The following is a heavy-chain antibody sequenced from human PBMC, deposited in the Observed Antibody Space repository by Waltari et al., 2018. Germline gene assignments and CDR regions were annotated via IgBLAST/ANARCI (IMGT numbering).Heavy chain of an antibody. CDR3: ARGVPLRYFDWFGV. V-gene: IGHV3-7*01. J-gene: IGHJ6*02. Sequence: DVQLVESGGGLVQPGGSLRLSCAASGFRLGDYWVGGVRQAPGKGLEGGANIKQDGGEEYYVDSVKGRFTISRDDARNSVNLHMNSLRVEDTALYYCARGVPLRYFDWFGVWGQGTTVTVSS. D-gene: IGHD3-9*01. CDR2: IKQDGGEE. CDR1: GFRLGDYW.